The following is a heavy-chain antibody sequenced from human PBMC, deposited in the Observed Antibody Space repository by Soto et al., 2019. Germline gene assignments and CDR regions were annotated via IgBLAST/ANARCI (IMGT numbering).Heavy chain of an antibody. CDR1: GFTVSSNY. Sequence: EVQLVESGGGLVQPGGSLRLSCAASGFTVSSNYMSWVRQAPGKGLEWVSVIYSGGSTYYADSVKGSFTISRDNSKNTLYLQMNSLRAEDTAVYYCAREGLGDYGGNWGQGTLVTVSS. V-gene: IGHV3-66*01. J-gene: IGHJ4*02. CDR2: IYSGGST. CDR3: AREGLGDYGGN. D-gene: IGHD4-17*01.